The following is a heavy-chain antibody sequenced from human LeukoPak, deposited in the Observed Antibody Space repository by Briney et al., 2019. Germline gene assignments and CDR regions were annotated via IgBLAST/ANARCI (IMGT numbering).Heavy chain of an antibody. CDR3: ARTRYCSSTSCLGGRGAFDM. D-gene: IGHD2-2*01. Sequence: ASVKVSCKASGYTFTSYAMNWVRQAPGQGLEWMGWINTNTGNPTYAQGFPGRFVFSLDTSVNTAHLQISSLKAEDTAVYYCARTRYCSSTSCLGGRGAFDMWGQGTMVTVSS. J-gene: IGHJ3*02. CDR2: INTNTGNP. V-gene: IGHV7-4-1*02. CDR1: GYTFTSYA.